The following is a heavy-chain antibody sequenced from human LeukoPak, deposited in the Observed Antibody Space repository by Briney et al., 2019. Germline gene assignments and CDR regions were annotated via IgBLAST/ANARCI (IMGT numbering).Heavy chain of an antibody. V-gene: IGHV1-18*01. CDR1: GYTFTSYG. Sequence: ASVKVSCKASGYTFTSYGISWVRQAPGQGLEWMGWISAYNGNTNYAQKLQGRVTMTTDTSTSTAYMELRSLRSDDTAVYRCAKDIMITFGGVFRGLPGDGDDAFDIWGQGTMVTVSS. CDR3: AKDIMITFGGVFRGLPGDGDDAFDI. J-gene: IGHJ3*02. D-gene: IGHD3-16*01. CDR2: ISAYNGNT.